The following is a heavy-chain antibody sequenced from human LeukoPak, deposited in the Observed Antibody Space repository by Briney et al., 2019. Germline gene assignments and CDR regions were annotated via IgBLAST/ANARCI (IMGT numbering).Heavy chain of an antibody. D-gene: IGHD2-2*01. CDR3: GRRVVVVPAAGGVFDI. Sequence: SVKVSCKASRGTFSSYAISWVRQAPGHGLEWMGGVSPIFFTANYAQKFPGGDTSYPHESPRTAYMERCGPRSERTAVCYSGRRVVVVPAAGGVFDIWGQGTMVTVSS. V-gene: IGHV1-69*13. J-gene: IGHJ3*02. CDR1: RGTFSSYA. CDR2: VSPIFFTA.